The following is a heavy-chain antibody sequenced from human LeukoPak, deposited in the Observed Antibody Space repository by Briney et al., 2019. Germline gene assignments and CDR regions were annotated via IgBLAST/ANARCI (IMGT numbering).Heavy chain of an antibody. D-gene: IGHD2-2*01. CDR1: VYTFTNYG. CDR2: ISAHNCNT. J-gene: IGHJ1*01. V-gene: IGHV1-18*01. CDR3: ARGEDIVVVPAASYYYDSSVEGGFQH. Sequence: ASVTVSYKPSVYTFTNYGISWVRQAPGHGQEWMGWISAHNCNTNYAQKLQGRVTMTTDTCTGTAYMELRSLRSDDTAVYYCARGEDIVVVPAASYYYDSSVEGGFQHWGQGTLVTVSS.